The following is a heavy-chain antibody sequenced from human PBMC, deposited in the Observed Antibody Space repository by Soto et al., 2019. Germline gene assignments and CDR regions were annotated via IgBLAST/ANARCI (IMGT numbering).Heavy chain of an antibody. J-gene: IGHJ4*02. CDR3: VRTSLVVAAATREDY. CDR1: GFTFSSYW. V-gene: IGHV3-74*01. D-gene: IGHD2-15*01. CDR2: INSDGSST. Sequence: EVQLVESGGGLVQPGGSLRLSCAASGFTFSSYWMHWVRKAPGKGLVWVSRINSDGSSTSYADSVKGRFTISRDNAKNTLYLQMNSRRAEDTAVYYCVRTSLVVAAATREDYWGQGTLVTVSS.